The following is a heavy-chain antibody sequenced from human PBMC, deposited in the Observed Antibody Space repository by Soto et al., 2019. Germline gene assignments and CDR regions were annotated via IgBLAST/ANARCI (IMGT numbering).Heavy chain of an antibody. CDR1: GYTFTSYY. J-gene: IGHJ4*02. Sequence: QVQLVQSGAEVKKPGASVKVSCKASGYTFTSYYMHWVRQAPGQGLEWMGIINPGGGSTSCAQKFRGSCNMNRDTSTGTVHMEMSSLSSEDTAVYYCASEVCNFGVGYGIECWGQGTVVTVSS. V-gene: IGHV1-46*01. D-gene: IGHD2-8*01. CDR2: INPGGGST. CDR3: ASEVCNFGVGYGIEC.